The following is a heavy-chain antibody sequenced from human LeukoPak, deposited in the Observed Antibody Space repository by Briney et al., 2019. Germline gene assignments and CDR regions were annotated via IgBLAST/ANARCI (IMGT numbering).Heavy chain of an antibody. V-gene: IGHV4-59*01. J-gene: IGHJ4*02. CDR2: IYYSGST. D-gene: IGHD4-11*01. CDR3: ARSQRGYSIVPSPYGSFDY. CDR1: GGSFSSYY. Sequence: SETLSLTCTVSGGSFSSYYWSWIRQPPGKGLEWIGYIYYSGSTNYNPSLKRRVTISVDTSNNQFSLKLSSVTAADTAVYHCARSQRGYSIVPSPYGSFDYWGQGTLVTVSS.